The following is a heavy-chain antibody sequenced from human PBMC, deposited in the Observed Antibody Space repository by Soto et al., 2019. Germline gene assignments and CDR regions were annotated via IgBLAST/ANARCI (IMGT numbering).Heavy chain of an antibody. Sequence: SVKGSCKASGYTFTGYYMQWGRQAPVQGLEWMGWINPNRGGTNYSQKFQGRVTMTRDTSISTAYMELSRLRSDDTAVYYCARAGSGYSAFDICGQGTMVSVSS. D-gene: IGHD3-3*01. CDR2: INPNRGGT. CDR1: GYTFTGYY. J-gene: IGHJ3*02. V-gene: IGHV1-2*02. CDR3: ARAGSGYSAFDI.